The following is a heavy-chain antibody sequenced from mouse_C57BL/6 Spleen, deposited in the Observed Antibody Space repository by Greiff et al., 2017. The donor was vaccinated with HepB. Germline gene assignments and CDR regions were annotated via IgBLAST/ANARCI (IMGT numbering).Heavy chain of an antibody. V-gene: IGHV1-69*01. CDR2: IDPSDSYT. CDR3: ARSYYDYDDYAMDY. D-gene: IGHD2-4*01. J-gene: IGHJ4*01. Sequence: QVQLQQPGAELVMPGASVKLSCKASGYTFTSYWMHWVKQRPGQGLEWIGEIDPSDSYTNYNQKFKGKSTLTVDKSSSTAYMQLSSLTSEDSAVYYCARSYYDYDDYAMDYWGQGTSVTVSS. CDR1: GYTFTSYW.